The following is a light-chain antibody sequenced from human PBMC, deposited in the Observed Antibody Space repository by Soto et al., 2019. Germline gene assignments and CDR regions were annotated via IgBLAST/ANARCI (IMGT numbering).Light chain of an antibody. CDR3: SSYTSTSTLNV. CDR1: SSDVGAYNF. V-gene: IGLV2-11*01. Sequence: QSALTQPRSVSGSPGQSVTISCTGTSSDVGAYNFVSWYQHNPGKAPKLMIFDVSARPSGVPDRFSGSKSANTASLTISGLQTEDEADYYCSSYTSTSTLNVFGTGTKLTVL. CDR2: DVS. J-gene: IGLJ1*01.